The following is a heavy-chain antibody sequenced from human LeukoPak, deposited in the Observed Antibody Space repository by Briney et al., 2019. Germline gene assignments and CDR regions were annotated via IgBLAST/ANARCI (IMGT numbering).Heavy chain of an antibody. CDR1: GYSISSGYY. J-gene: IGHJ5*02. D-gene: IGHD2-15*01. CDR2: IYHSGST. CDR3: ARDLYPSGGSWSPGWFDP. V-gene: IGHV4-38-2*02. Sequence: SETLSLTCTVSGYSISSGYYWGWIRQPPGKGLEWIGSIYHSGSTYYNPSLKSRATISVDTSKNQFSLKLSSVTAADTAVYYCARDLYPSGGSWSPGWFDPWGQGTLVTVSS.